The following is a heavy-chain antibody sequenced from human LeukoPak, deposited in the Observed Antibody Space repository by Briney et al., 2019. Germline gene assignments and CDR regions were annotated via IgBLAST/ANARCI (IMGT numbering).Heavy chain of an antibody. V-gene: IGHV3-33*01. J-gene: IGHJ4*01. Sequence: GRSLRLSCAASGFIFSHYGMHWVRQAPGKGLEWVAVIWSDGSNRFYAGSVKGRFTIPRDNSQNTLFLQMNSLRAEDTAMYYCARDAQRGFDYSNSLKYWGHGTLVTVSS. CDR3: ARDAQRGFDYSNSLKY. CDR2: IWSDGSNR. CDR1: GFIFSHYG. D-gene: IGHD4-11*01.